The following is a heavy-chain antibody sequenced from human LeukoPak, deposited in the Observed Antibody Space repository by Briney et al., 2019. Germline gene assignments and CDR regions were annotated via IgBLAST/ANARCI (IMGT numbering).Heavy chain of an antibody. CDR3: ARAPWAYGNYVHAFDI. J-gene: IGHJ3*02. Sequence: SDTLSLTCSVSGFSISSGYYWGWIRQPPGKGLEWIGSIYHSGSTYYNPSLKSRVSISIDTSNNDLSLKVTSVTAADTAGYYCARAPWAYGNYVHAFDIWGQGTMVTVSS. CDR1: GFSISSGYY. D-gene: IGHD4-11*01. V-gene: IGHV4-38-2*02. CDR2: IYHSGST.